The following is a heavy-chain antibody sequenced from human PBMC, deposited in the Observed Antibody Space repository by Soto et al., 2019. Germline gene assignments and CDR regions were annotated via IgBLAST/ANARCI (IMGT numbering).Heavy chain of an antibody. CDR3: AREDDGMDV. CDR1: GSSMSSYY. Sequence: TLSLTCAVSGSSMSSYYWGWVRQPPGKGLEWIGSIFHSGNSYYNPSLKSRVILSVDTSKNQFSLNLTSAIAADTAVYYCAREDDGMDVWGQGTTVTVSS. V-gene: IGHV4-38-2*02. J-gene: IGHJ6*02. CDR2: IFHSGNS.